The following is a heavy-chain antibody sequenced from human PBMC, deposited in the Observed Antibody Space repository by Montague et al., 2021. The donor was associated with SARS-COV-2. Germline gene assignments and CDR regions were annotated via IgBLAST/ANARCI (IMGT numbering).Heavy chain of an antibody. J-gene: IGHJ4*02. CDR1: GFTFSTYA. Sequence: SQRLSCAASGFTFSTYAMSWVRQAPGKGLECVSAISGSGGRTYYADSVKGRFTISRDNSKNTLYLQMNSLRAEDTAVYYCAKDRQGTHVVTMFLDWGQGTLVTVSS. D-gene: IGHD2-21*02. CDR3: AKDRQGTHVVTMFLD. CDR2: ISGSGGRT. V-gene: IGHV3-23*01.